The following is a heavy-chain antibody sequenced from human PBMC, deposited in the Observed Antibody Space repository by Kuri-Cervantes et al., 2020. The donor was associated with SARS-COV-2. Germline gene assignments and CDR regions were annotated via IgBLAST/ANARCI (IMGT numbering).Heavy chain of an antibody. CDR2: ISGSGGST. CDR1: GFTFSSYA. D-gene: IGHD3-22*01. V-gene: IGHV3-23*01. J-gene: IGHJ3*02. CDR3: AKDISSGYYFDAFDI. Sequence: GGSLRLSCAASGFTFSSYAMSWVRQAPGKGLEWVSAISGSGGSTYYADSVKGRFTISRGNSKNTLYLQMNSLRAEDTAVYYCAKDISSGYYFDAFDIWGQGTMVTVSS.